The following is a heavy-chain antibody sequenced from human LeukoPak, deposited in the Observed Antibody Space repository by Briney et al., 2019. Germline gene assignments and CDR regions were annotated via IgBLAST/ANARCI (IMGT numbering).Heavy chain of an antibody. V-gene: IGHV5-51*01. Sequence: GESLKISCKGSGYSFTSYWIAWVRQMPGKGLEWMGIIYPGDSDTRYSPSFQGQVTISADKSISTAYLQWSSLKASDPPIYYCARISRAVVTHRMDVWGKGTTVTVSS. CDR1: GYSFTSYW. D-gene: IGHD3-22*01. J-gene: IGHJ6*04. CDR3: ARISRAVVTHRMDV. CDR2: IYPGDSDT.